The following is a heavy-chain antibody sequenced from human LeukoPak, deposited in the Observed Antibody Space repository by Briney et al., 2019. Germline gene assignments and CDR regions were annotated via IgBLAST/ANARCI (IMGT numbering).Heavy chain of an antibody. Sequence: PGGSLRLSCVASGFTFSRYWMHWVRQAPGKELVWVSRISSDHSSTNYADSVKGRFTVSRDNAKNTLYLQINNLRAEDTALYYCARPSEDYGDYGGYFDSWGQGTLVTVSS. CDR1: GFTFSRYW. J-gene: IGHJ4*02. CDR2: ISSDHSST. D-gene: IGHD4-17*01. CDR3: ARPSEDYGDYGGYFDS. V-gene: IGHV3-74*01.